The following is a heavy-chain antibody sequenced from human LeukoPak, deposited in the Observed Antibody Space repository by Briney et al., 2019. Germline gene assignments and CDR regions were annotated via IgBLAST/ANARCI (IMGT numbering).Heavy chain of an antibody. V-gene: IGHV1-18*01. J-gene: IGHJ6*02. CDR3: ARDYRSGYNYYGMDV. Sequence: ASVKVSCKASGYTFTSYAISWVRQAPGQGLEWMGWISGYNGNTKYAQKVQGRVTMTTDTSTSTAYMELRSLRSDDTAVYYCARDYRSGYNYYGMDVWGQGTTVTVSS. CDR2: ISGYNGNT. CDR1: GYTFTSYA. D-gene: IGHD3-3*01.